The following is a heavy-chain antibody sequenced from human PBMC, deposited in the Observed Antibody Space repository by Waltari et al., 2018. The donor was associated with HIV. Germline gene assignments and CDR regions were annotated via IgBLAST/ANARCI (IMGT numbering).Heavy chain of an antibody. CDR1: GYTFTSYA. D-gene: IGHD3-22*01. J-gene: IGHJ5*02. CDR2: INAGNGNT. CDR3: ARYGYYDSSGPGFDP. V-gene: IGHV1-3*01. Sequence: QVQLVQSGAEVKKPGASVKVSCKASGYTFTSYAMHWVRQAPGQRLEWMGWINAGNGNTKYSQKFQGRVTITRDTSASTAYMELSSLRSEDTAVYYCARYGYYDSSGPGFDPWGQGTLVTVSS.